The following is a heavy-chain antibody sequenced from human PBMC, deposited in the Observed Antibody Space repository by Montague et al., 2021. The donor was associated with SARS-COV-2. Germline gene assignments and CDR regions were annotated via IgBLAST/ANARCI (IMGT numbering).Heavy chain of an antibody. D-gene: IGHD3-10*01. CDR3: ARDRGITDV. CDR1: GGSINSGSYH. CDR2: IYSSGST. V-gene: IGHV4-61*02. Sequence: TLSLTCTVSGGSINSGSYHWSWIRQPAGKGLEWIGRIYSSGSTNYNPSLKSRVTISVDTSKNQFSLKVTSVTAADTAVYFCARDRGITDVWGKGTTVTVSS. J-gene: IGHJ6*04.